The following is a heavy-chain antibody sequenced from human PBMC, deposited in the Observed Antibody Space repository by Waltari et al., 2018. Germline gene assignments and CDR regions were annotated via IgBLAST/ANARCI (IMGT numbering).Heavy chain of an antibody. Sequence: QVQLQESGPGLVKPSETLSLTCTVSGGSISSYYWSWIRQPPGKGLEWIGYIYYSGSTNYNPSLKSRVTISVDTSKNQVALKLSSVTAADTAVYYCARGPRREVGTATAPRALDIWGQGTMVTVSS. CDR3: ARGPRREVGTATAPRALDI. CDR2: IYYSGST. J-gene: IGHJ3*02. CDR1: GGSISSYY. D-gene: IGHD5-18*01. V-gene: IGHV4-59*01.